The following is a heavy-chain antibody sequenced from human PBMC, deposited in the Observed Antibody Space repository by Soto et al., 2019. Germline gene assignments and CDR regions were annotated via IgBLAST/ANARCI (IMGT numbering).Heavy chain of an antibody. CDR1: GGSISIYY. D-gene: IGHD3-22*01. CDR2: IYYSGST. Sequence: QVQLQESGPGLVKPSETLSLTCTVSGGSISIYYWSWIRPPPGKGLEWIGYIYYSGSTNYNPSLKSRVTISVDTSKNQFSLKLSSVTAADTAVYYCARETGYYDSSGYAYYFDYWGQGTLVTVSS. V-gene: IGHV4-59*01. J-gene: IGHJ4*02. CDR3: ARETGYYDSSGYAYYFDY.